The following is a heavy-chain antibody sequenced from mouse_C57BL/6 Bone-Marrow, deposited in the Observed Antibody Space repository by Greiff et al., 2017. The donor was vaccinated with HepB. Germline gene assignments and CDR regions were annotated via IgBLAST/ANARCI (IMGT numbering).Heavy chain of an antibody. CDR2: INPNNGGT. D-gene: IGHD2-5*01. J-gene: IGHJ4*01. CDR1: GYTFTDYN. V-gene: IGHV1-22*01. Sequence: VQLKQSGPELVKPGASVKMSCKASGYTFTDYNMHWVKQSHGKSLEWIGYINPNNGGTSYNQKFKGKATLTAHKSSSTADMELRSLTSEDTTVYYGARRPYYSNYDSMDYWGQGTSVTVAS. CDR3: ARRPYYSNYDSMDY.